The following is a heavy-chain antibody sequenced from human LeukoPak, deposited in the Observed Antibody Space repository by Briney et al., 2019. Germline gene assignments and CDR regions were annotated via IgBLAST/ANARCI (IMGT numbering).Heavy chain of an antibody. Sequence: ASVKVSCKASGGTFSSYAISWVRLAPGQGLEWMGGIIPIFGTANYAQKFQGRVTITTDESTSTAYMELSSLRSEDTAVYYCAVVNGNIYDHGPPYCYYYYMDVWGKGTTVTVSS. D-gene: IGHD1/OR15-1a*01. V-gene: IGHV1-69*05. CDR3: AVVNGNIYDHGPPYCYYYYMDV. CDR1: GGTFSSYA. CDR2: IIPIFGTA. J-gene: IGHJ6*03.